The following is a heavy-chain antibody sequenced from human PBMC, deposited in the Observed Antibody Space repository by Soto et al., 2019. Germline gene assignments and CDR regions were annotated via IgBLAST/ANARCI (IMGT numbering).Heavy chain of an antibody. CDR1: GGSISSSSYY. CDR2: IYYSGST. D-gene: IGHD6-13*01. J-gene: IGHJ4*02. CDR3: ARSIAATLDY. V-gene: IGHV4-39*01. Sequence: QLQLQESGPGLVKPSETLSLTCTVSGGSISSSSYYWGWIRQPPGKGLEWIGSIYYSGSTYYNPSLKXXVXIXXDTSKNQFSLKLSSVTAADTAVYYCARSIAATLDYWGQGTLVTVSS.